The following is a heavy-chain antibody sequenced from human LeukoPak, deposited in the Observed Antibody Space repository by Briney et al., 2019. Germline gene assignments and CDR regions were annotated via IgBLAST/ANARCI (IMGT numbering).Heavy chain of an antibody. CDR2: IYHSGST. Sequence: SQTLSLTCTVSGVSISSGGYYWSWIRQPPGKGLEWIGYIYHSGSTYYNPSLKSRVTISVDRSKNQFSLKLSSVTAADTAVYYCASETIQPYDSGDYWGQGTLVTVSS. CDR3: ASETIQPYDSGDY. V-gene: IGHV4-30-2*01. CDR1: GVSISSGGYY. D-gene: IGHD3-22*01. J-gene: IGHJ4*02.